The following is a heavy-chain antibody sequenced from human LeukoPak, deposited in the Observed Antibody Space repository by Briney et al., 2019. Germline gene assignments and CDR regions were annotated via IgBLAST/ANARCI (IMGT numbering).Heavy chain of an antibody. J-gene: IGHJ4*02. Sequence: SVKVSCKASGGTFSSYAISWERQAPGQGLEWMGGIIPIFGTANYAQKFQGRVTITTDESTSTAYMELSSLRSEDTAVYYCARADEMATLNGVLDYWGQGTLVTVSS. V-gene: IGHV1-69*05. CDR2: IIPIFGTA. CDR1: GGTFSSYA. CDR3: ARADEMATLNGVLDY. D-gene: IGHD5-24*01.